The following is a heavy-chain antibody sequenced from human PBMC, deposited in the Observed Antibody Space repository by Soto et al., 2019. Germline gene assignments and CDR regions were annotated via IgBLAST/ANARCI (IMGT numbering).Heavy chain of an antibody. Sequence: GGSLRLSCAASGFTVSSNYMTWVRQAPGKKLERVGNIRQEGSEKNYVDSVKGRFTISRDNALNSLYLQMNSLRAEDTAVYYCAREIVVARGASYFDYWGPGTLVTVSS. CDR2: IRQEGSEK. J-gene: IGHJ4*02. CDR1: GFTVSSNY. V-gene: IGHV3-7*04. CDR3: AREIVVARGASYFDY. D-gene: IGHD2-2*01.